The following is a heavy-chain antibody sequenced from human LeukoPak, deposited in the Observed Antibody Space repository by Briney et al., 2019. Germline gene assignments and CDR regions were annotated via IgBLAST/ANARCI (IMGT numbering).Heavy chain of an antibody. D-gene: IGHD3-10*01. J-gene: IGHJ5*02. CDR2: INPNSGGT. Sequence: ASVKVSCKASGYTFSGYYIFWVRRAPGQGLEWMGRINPNSGGTNYAQEFQGRVTMTRDTSITTAYMELSTLRSDDTAVYYCALIGDHAWFDPWGQGTLVTVSS. V-gene: IGHV1-2*06. CDR1: GYTFSGYY. CDR3: ALIGDHAWFDP.